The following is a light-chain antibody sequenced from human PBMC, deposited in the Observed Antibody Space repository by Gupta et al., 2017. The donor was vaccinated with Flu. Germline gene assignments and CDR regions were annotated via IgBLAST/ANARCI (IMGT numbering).Light chain of an antibody. CDR1: VVGSNS. J-gene: IGLJ2*01. Sequence: VLTQPPSMSLAPGRTARITCGGYVVGSNSVNWYQRKPGQAPVLVLSDDNDRPSGIPDRFSGSKSENTATLIISRVEVGDDAEYYCQVWDNSRAPVVFGGGTRLTVL. CDR2: DDN. V-gene: IGLV3-21*02. CDR3: QVWDNSRAPVV.